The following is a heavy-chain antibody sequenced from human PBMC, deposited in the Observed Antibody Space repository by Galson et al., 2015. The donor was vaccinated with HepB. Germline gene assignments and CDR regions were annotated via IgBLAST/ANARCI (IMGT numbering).Heavy chain of an antibody. CDR2: ISYDGSST. J-gene: IGHJ3*02. CDR1: GFTFSSYG. D-gene: IGHD3-10*01. CDR3: AKTGGISGSDDALDI. Sequence: SLRLSCAASGFTFSSYGMHWVRQAPGNGLEWVSLISYDGSSTYYTDSVKGRFTISRDNSKKTLYLQMSSLRSEDTAVYYCAKTGGISGSDDALDIWGQGTMVTVSS. V-gene: IGHV3-30*18.